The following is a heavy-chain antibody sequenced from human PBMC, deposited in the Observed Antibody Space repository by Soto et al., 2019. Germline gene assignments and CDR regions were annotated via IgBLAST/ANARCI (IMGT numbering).Heavy chain of an antibody. CDR1: GFTFSSYA. Sequence: GVSLRLSCAASGFTFSSYAMRWVRQAPGKELEWVSAISGSGGSTYYADSVKGRFTISRDNSKNTLYLQMNSLRAEDTAVYYCARRGSGSYYDYWGQGTLVTVSS. CDR3: ARRGSGSYYDY. J-gene: IGHJ4*02. V-gene: IGHV3-23*01. CDR2: ISGSGGST. D-gene: IGHD1-26*01.